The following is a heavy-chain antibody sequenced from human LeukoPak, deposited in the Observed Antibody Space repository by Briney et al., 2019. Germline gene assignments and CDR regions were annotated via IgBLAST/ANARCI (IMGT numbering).Heavy chain of an antibody. CDR2: ISWNSGSI. Sequence: GGSLRLSCAASGFTFDDYAMHWVRQAPGKGLEWVSGISWNSGSIGYADSVKGRFTISRDNAKNSLYLQMNSLRAEDTALYYCAKDIGPMVRGVNNYWGQGTLVTVSS. CDR1: GFTFDDYA. J-gene: IGHJ4*02. D-gene: IGHD3-10*01. CDR3: AKDIGPMVRGVNNY. V-gene: IGHV3-9*01.